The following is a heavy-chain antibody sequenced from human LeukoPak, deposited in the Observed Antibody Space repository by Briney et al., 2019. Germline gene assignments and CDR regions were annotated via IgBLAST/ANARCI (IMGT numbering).Heavy chain of an antibody. CDR1: GGTFSSYA. V-gene: IGHV1-69*05. Sequence: GASVKVSCKASGGTFSSYAISWVRQAPGQGLEWMGGIIPIFGTANYAQKFQGRVTITRDTSASTAYMELSSLRSEDTAVYYCARDWPEFGELLRMGYYFDYWGQGTLVTVSS. CDR2: IIPIFGTA. D-gene: IGHD3-10*01. J-gene: IGHJ4*02. CDR3: ARDWPEFGELLRMGYYFDY.